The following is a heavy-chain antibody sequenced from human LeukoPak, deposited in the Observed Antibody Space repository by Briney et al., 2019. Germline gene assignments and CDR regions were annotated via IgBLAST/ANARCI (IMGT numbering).Heavy chain of an antibody. CDR3: ARMPQPFTSEPFDI. Sequence: SQTLSLTCAVSGGSISSGSYSWSCIRQPPGKGLEWIVYFYYNGGSNYSPSLKSRVTFSFDTSKNEVSLRLTSVTAADTAVYYCARMPQPFTSEPFDIWGQGTMVTVSS. J-gene: IGHJ3*02. CDR2: FYYNGGS. CDR1: GGSISSGSYS. V-gene: IGHV4-61*01. D-gene: IGHD2-2*01.